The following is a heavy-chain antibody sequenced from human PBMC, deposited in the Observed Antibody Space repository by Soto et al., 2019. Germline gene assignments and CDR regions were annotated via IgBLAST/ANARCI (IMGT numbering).Heavy chain of an antibody. CDR3: GDSDYGVDV. V-gene: IGHV4-30-4*01. J-gene: IGHJ6*02. CDR2: IYNSETA. D-gene: IGHD3-10*01. Sequence: SETLSLTCNVSGDSASSTDYYWSWIRQSPGKGLEHLGYIYNSETAYYNPSLKGRASISVDTSTNQFSLRLTSVTAADTAVYYCGDSDYGVDVWGQGTTVTVSS. CDR1: GDSASSTDYY.